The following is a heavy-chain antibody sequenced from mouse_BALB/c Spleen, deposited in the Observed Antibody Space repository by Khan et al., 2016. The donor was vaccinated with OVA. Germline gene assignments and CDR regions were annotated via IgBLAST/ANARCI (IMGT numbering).Heavy chain of an antibody. CDR3: ARRGLYGIFAY. V-gene: IGHV1-7*01. D-gene: IGHD2-1*01. J-gene: IGHJ3*01. CDR1: GYTFTTYW. CDR2: INPSTGYT. Sequence: VQLQESGAELAKPGASVKMSCKASGYTFTTYWMHWVKKRPGQGLEWIGYINPSTGYTEYNQKFKDKATLTTDKSSTTAYMQLSSLTSEDSAVYYWARRGLYGIFAYWGKGTLFTVSA.